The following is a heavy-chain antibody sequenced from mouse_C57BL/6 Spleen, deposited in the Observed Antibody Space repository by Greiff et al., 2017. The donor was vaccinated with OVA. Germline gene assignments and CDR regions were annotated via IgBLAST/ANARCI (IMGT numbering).Heavy chain of an antibody. J-gene: IGHJ4*01. D-gene: IGHD3-1*01. Sequence: EVQLQQSGPELVKPGASVKISCKASGYSFTGYYMNWVKQSPEKSLEWIGEINPSTGGTTYNQKFKAKATLTVDKSSSTAYMQLKSLTSEDSAVYYCARGGSSDYAMDYWGQGTSVTVSS. CDR1: GYSFTGYY. CDR3: ARGGSSDYAMDY. V-gene: IGHV1-42*01. CDR2: INPSTGGT.